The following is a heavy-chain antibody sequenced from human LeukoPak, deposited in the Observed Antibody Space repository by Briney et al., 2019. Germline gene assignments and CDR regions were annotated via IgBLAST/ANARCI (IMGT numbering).Heavy chain of an antibody. CDR2: IYHSGST. Sequence: SETLSLTCALSGYSISSGYYWGWIRQPPGKGPEWIGSIYHSGSTYYNPSLKSRVTISIHTSKSQFSLQLSSVTAADTAVYYCARDRDYYGSGSFGYWGQGTLVTVSS. CDR1: GYSISSGYY. D-gene: IGHD3-10*01. V-gene: IGHV4-38-2*02. J-gene: IGHJ4*02. CDR3: ARDRDYYGSGSFGY.